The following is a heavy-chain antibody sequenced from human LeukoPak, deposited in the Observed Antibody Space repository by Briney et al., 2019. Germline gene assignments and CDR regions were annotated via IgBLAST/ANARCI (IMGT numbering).Heavy chain of an antibody. V-gene: IGHV1-2*02. J-gene: IGHJ3*02. CDR3: ANKFQFLDAFDI. D-gene: IGHD3-3*01. Sequence: ASVTVSCKASGYTFTGYYMHWLRQAPGQGLEWMGWINPNSGGTNYAQKFQGRVTMTRDTSISTAYMELSRLRFDDTAVYYCANKFQFLDAFDIWGQGTMVTVSS. CDR1: GYTFTGYY. CDR2: INPNSGGT.